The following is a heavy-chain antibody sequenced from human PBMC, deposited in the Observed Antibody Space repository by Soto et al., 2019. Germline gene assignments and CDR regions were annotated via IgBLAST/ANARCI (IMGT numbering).Heavy chain of an antibody. Sequence: GGSLRLSCAASGFIFADYTMHWVRQAPGKGLEWVSLITWDGGRAYYADSVKGRFTISRDNSKNSLYLQMNSPRTEDTASYYCTKDDRVDTAMVTGYYYHFGMDVWGPGTTVTVSS. J-gene: IGHJ6*02. CDR3: TKDDRVDTAMVTGYYYHFGMDV. CDR2: ITWDGGRA. CDR1: GFIFADYT. D-gene: IGHD5-18*01. V-gene: IGHV3-43*01.